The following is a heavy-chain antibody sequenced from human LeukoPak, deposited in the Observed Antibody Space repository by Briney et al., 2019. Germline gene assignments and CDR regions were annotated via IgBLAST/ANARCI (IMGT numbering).Heavy chain of an antibody. CDR2: IYPGDSDT. J-gene: IGHJ4*02. D-gene: IGHD3-10*01. CDR3: ALVYYYGSGSLGFDY. Sequence: GESPKISCKGSGYSFITYWIGWVRQMPGKGLEWMGIIYPGDSDTRYSPSFQGQVTISDDKSISTAYLQWSSLKASDTAMYYCALVYYYGSGSLGFDYWGQGTLVTVSS. CDR1: GYSFITYW. V-gene: IGHV5-51*01.